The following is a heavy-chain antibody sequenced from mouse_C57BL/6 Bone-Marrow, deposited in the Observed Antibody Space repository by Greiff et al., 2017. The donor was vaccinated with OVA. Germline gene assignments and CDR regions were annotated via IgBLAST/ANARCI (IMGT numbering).Heavy chain of an antibody. CDR3: ATYCDGSSFWYFDV. V-gene: IGHV14-3*01. J-gene: IGHJ1*03. D-gene: IGHD1-1*01. Sequence: EVQLQQSVAELVRPGASVKLSCTASGFTIKNTYMHWVKQRPEQGLEWIGRIDPANGNTKYAPKFQGKATITADTSSNTAYLQLSSLTSEDTAIYYCATYCDGSSFWYFDVWGTGTTVTVSS. CDR2: IDPANGNT. CDR1: GFTIKNTY.